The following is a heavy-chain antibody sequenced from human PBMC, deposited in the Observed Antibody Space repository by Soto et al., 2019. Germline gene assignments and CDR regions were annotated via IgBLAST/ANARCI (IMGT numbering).Heavy chain of an antibody. CDR2: IWYDGSNK. V-gene: IGHV3-33*01. CDR1: GFTFSSYG. Sequence: HHGGSLRLSCAASGFTFSSYGMHWVRQAPGKGLEWVAVIWYDGSNKYYADSVKGRFTISRDNSKNTLYLQMNSLRAEDTAVYYCARSNSEYYDFWSGHYDYWGQGTLVTVSS. CDR3: ARSNSEYYDFWSGHYDY. J-gene: IGHJ4*02. D-gene: IGHD3-3*01.